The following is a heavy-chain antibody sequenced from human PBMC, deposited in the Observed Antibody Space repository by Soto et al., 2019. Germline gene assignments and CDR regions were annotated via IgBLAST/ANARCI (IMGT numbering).Heavy chain of an antibody. CDR3: VRDSAAKLSSS. V-gene: IGHV1-69*13. CDR1: GGTFSSYR. D-gene: IGHD6-13*01. Sequence: GASVKVSCKASGGTFSSYRINWVRQAPGQGLEWMGGIVPIYRTADSAQEFQGRVTITADESARTAYMELRSLKSRDTAVYYCVRDSAAKLSSSWGPGTLVTVSS. CDR2: IVPIYRTA. J-gene: IGHJ4*02.